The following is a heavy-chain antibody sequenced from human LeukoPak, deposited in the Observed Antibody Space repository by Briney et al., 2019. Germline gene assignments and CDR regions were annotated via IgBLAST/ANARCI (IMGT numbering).Heavy chain of an antibody. D-gene: IGHD2-2*01. CDR3: ARGGEAPAAILFDY. Sequence: SETLSLTCAVYGGSFSGYYWSWIRQPPGKGLEWIGEINHSGSTNYNPSLKSRVTISVDTSKNQFSLKLSSVTAADTAVYYCARGGEAPAAILFDYWGQGTLVTVSS. V-gene: IGHV4-34*01. CDR2: INHSGST. CDR1: GGSFSGYY. J-gene: IGHJ4*02.